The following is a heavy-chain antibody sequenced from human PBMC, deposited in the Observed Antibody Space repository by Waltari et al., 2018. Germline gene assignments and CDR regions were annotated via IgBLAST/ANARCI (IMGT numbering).Heavy chain of an antibody. CDR3: ARGPANFGYCSGGSCPTPDFDY. V-gene: IGHV3-74*01. CDR1: GFTFSSYW. J-gene: IGHJ4*02. CDR2: INSDGSST. Sequence: EVQLVESGGGLVQPGGSLRLSCAASGFTFSSYWMHWVRQAPGKGLVWVSRINSDGSSTSYADSGKGRFTSSRDNAKNTLYLQMNSLRAEDTAVYYCARGPANFGYCSGGSCPTPDFDYWGQGTLVTVSS. D-gene: IGHD2-15*01.